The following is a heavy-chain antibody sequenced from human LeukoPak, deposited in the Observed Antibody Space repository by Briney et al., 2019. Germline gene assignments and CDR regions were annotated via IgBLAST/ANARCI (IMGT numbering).Heavy chain of an antibody. Sequence: SETLSLTCAVYGGSFSGYYWSWIRQPPGKGLEWIGEINHSGGTNYNPSLKSRVTISVDTSKNQFSLKLSSVTAADTAVYYCARGLFLTGDFDYWGQGTLVTVSS. V-gene: IGHV4-34*01. CDR2: INHSGGT. CDR1: GGSFSGYY. J-gene: IGHJ4*02. D-gene: IGHD7-27*01. CDR3: ARGLFLTGDFDY.